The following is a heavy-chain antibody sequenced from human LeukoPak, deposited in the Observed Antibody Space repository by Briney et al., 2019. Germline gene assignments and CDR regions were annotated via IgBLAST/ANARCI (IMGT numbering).Heavy chain of an antibody. Sequence: GGSLRLSCAASGFTFDDYAMHWVRHAPGKGLEWVSLISGDGGSTYYADSVKGRFTISRDNSKNSLYLQMNSLRTEDTALYYCAKDPDLVTMDPGSYWGQGTLVTVSS. CDR1: GFTFDDYA. V-gene: IGHV3-43*02. CDR2: ISGDGGST. CDR3: AKDPDLVTMDPGSY. D-gene: IGHD4/OR15-4a*01. J-gene: IGHJ4*02.